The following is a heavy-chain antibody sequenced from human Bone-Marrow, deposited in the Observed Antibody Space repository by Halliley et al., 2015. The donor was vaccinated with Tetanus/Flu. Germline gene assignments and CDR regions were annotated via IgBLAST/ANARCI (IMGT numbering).Heavy chain of an antibody. J-gene: IGHJ4*01. CDR1: GYTFTSYW. CDR3: ARGGWELRNFDC. Sequence: QLVQSGAEVKKPGESLKISCKGSGYTFTSYWIGWMRQMPGKGLEWMGIIYAGDSDTRYSPSFQGQVTISADKSITTAFLQWSSLKAAESAMYYCARGGWELRNFDCWGQRTLVTV. D-gene: IGHD1-26*01. V-gene: IGHV5-51*03. CDR2: IYAGDSDT.